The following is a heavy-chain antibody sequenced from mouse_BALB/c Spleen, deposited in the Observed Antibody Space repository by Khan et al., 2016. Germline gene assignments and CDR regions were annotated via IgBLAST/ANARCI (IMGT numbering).Heavy chain of an antibody. CDR1: GYSFTGYF. V-gene: IGHV1-37*01. CDR2: VNPYNGDT. D-gene: IGHD2-1*01. Sequence: VQLQQPGPELVKPGASVKISCKASGYSFTGYFMNWVKQSHGKSLEWIGRVNPYNGDTFYNQKFKGKASMTVDKSSRTAPMAHLSLTSEDSAVYYCGRGGNYVNLYFDVWGAGTTVTVSS. J-gene: IGHJ1*01. CDR3: GRGGNYVNLYFDV.